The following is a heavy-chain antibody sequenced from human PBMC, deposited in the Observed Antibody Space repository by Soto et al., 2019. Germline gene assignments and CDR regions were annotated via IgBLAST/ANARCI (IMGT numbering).Heavy chain of an antibody. D-gene: IGHD5-18*01. J-gene: IGHJ4*02. Sequence: QVQLVQSGAEVEKPESSVKVSCKAPGGTFSTYAISWVRQAPGQGLEWMGGIIPMVGTANYAPRFQDRVTIAADESTNTVYMQLSSVRSEDTAVYFCASGIQLWLRRINNGYSGWGQGTLVTVSS. CDR3: ASGIQLWLRRINNGYSG. CDR2: IIPMVGTA. CDR1: GGTFSTYA. V-gene: IGHV1-69*12.